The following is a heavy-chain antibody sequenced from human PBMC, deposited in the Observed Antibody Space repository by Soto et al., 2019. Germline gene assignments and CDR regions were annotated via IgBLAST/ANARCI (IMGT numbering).Heavy chain of an antibody. CDR1: GFSLTTTGVG. V-gene: IGHV2-5*02. CDR2: IYWDDDK. Sequence: QITLKESGPSLVKPTQTLTLTCTFSGFSLTTTGVGVVWIRQPPGKALEWLALIYWDDDKHYSPSLRSRLTVTXXXTXXXXXXXXXXXXXXXTGTYFCAHVGGLEQWXXRXXHWGQXTLV. CDR3: AHVGGLEQWXXRXXH. J-gene: IGHJ1*01. D-gene: IGHD6-19*01.